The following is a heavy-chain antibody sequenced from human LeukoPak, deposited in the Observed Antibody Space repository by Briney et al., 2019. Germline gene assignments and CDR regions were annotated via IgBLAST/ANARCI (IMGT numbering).Heavy chain of an antibody. V-gene: IGHV3-30*09. CDR1: GFTFSTYA. J-gene: IGHJ4*02. CDR2: ISNDGGSK. CDR3: AREKDCSSTSCFNSFEY. Sequence: GGSLRLSCAASGFTFSTYAMHWVRQAPGKGLEGVAVISNDGGSKYYADPVKGRFAISRDNSKNTLFLQMNSLRAEDAAVYYCAREKDCSSTSCFNSFEYWGQGTQVSVSS. D-gene: IGHD2-2*01.